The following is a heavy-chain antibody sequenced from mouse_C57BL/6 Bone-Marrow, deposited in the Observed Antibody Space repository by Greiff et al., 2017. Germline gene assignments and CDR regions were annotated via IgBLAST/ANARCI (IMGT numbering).Heavy chain of an antibody. J-gene: IGHJ3*01. CDR1: GYTFTSYW. V-gene: IGHV1-69*01. CDR2: IDPSDSYT. CDR3: AREMCYDGNIGWVAY. Sequence: QVQLQQPGAELVMPGASVKLSCKASGYTFTSYWMDWVKQRPGQGLEWIGEIDPSDSYTNYNPKFKGKATLTVDKSSSTAYMQLSSMTSEDSAVYYCAREMCYDGNIGWVAYWGRGTPVTVSA. D-gene: IGHD2-1*01.